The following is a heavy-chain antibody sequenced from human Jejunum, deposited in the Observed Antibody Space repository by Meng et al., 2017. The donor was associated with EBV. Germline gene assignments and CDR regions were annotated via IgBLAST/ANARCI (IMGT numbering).Heavy chain of an antibody. CDR3: ARGGPDFGDYVPFDY. CDR1: GDSITRGAYL. D-gene: IGHD4-17*01. Sequence: QLHLQVSGSGLLKPSQTLSLTCAVSGDSITRGAYLWSWIRQPPGKGLEWIGNIYHIGSTYYNPSLKSRVTISVDRSKNQFSLKLTSVTAADTAVYYCARGGPDFGDYVPFDYWGQGTLVTVSS. J-gene: IGHJ4*02. CDR2: IYHIGST. V-gene: IGHV4-30-2*01.